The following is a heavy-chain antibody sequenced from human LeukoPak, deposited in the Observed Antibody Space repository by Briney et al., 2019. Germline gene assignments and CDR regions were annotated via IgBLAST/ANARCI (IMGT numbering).Heavy chain of an antibody. V-gene: IGHV4-59*01. J-gene: IGHJ5*02. D-gene: IGHD4-17*01. Sequence: SETLSLTCTVSGGSISSYYWSWIRQPPGKGLEWIGYIYYSGSTNYNPSLKSRVTISVDTSKNQFSLKLSSVTAADTAVYYCARDPGGGDYGDYGETPGFNWFDPWGQGTLVTVSS. CDR2: IYYSGST. CDR3: ARDPGGGDYGDYGETPGFNWFDP. CDR1: GGSISSYY.